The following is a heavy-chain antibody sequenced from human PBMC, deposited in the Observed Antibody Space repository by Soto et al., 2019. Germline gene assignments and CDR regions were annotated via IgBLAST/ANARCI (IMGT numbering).Heavy chain of an antibody. V-gene: IGHV4-39*02. Sequence: SETLSLTCSVSGGTISYNSYYWGWIRQPPGKGLEWVGGIFYTGTTYYSPSLKDRVTISVDTSKNSFSLNLTSVTAADTAVYFCARLVVVAPVANAWGQGTLVTVSS. CDR1: GGTISYNSYY. D-gene: IGHD2-2*01. CDR2: IFYTGTT. J-gene: IGHJ5*02. CDR3: ARLVVVAPVANA.